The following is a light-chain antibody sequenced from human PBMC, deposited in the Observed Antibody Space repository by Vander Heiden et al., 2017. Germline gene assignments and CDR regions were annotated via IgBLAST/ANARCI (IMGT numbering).Light chain of an antibody. CDR1: LIISSSY. CDR3: QQYGSSPQT. V-gene: IGKV3-20*01. CDR2: GAS. J-gene: IGKJ1*01. Sequence: PQSPGTLSLSPGDRPTLSCWSRLIISSSYLAWYQQKPGQAPRLLIYGASSRATGIPDRFSGSGSGTDFTLTISRLQPEDFAVYYCQQYGSSPQTFGQGTKVEIK.